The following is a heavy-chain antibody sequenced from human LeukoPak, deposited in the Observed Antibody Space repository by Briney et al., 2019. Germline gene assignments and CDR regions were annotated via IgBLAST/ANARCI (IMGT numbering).Heavy chain of an antibody. CDR3: ARFTPGAAAEYFQH. V-gene: IGHV4-59*01. CDR2: IYYSGST. D-gene: IGHD6-13*01. Sequence: SETLSLTCTVSGGSISSYYWSWTRQPPGKGLEWIGYIYYSGSTNYNPSLKSRVTISVDTSKNQFSLKLSSVTAADTAVYYCARFTPGAAAEYFQHWGQGTLVTVSS. J-gene: IGHJ1*01. CDR1: GGSISSYY.